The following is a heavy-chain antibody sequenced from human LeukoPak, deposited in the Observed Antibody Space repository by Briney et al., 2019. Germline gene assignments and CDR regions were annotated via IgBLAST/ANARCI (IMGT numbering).Heavy chain of an antibody. V-gene: IGHV1-18*01. CDR1: TSR. CDR2: IGTYGGDT. J-gene: IGHJ5*01. Sequence: ASVKVSCKATSRISWVRQAPGQGLEWVGWIGTYGGDTYYAQKFQGRITVTTDASTSTVYMELRNLRSDDTAVYYCARDLWNFYDDSGYNRDFDSWGQGTLVTVSS. D-gene: IGHD3-22*01. CDR3: ARDLWNFYDDSGYNRDFDS.